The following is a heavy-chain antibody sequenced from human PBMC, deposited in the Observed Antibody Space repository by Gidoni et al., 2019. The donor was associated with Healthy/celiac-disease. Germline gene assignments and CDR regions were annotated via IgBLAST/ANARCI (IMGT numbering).Heavy chain of an antibody. V-gene: IGHV1-69*10. J-gene: IGHJ4*02. CDR1: GSTFSSYD. D-gene: IGHD3-22*01. Sequence: QAQLVQSGAEVRKRGSSVKFSCKAPGSTFSSYDISWVRQAPGQGLEWMGVIIPILGIANYAQKFQGRVTITADKSTSPAYMELSSLRSEDTAVYYCASSACYDSSGYYYCYFDYWGQGTLVTVSS. CDR3: ASSACYDSSGYYYCYFDY. CDR2: IIPILGIA.